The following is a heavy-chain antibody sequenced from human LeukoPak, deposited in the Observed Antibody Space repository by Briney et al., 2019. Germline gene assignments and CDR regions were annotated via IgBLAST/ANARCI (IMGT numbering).Heavy chain of an antibody. V-gene: IGHV3-20*01. Sequence: GGSLRLSCAASGFTFYDYCMSWGRQTPGKGVGWVSGINWNGGSTGYADSVKGRFTISRDNAKNSLYLQMNSLRAEDTALYHCARATNLNYGMDVWGQGTTVTVSS. J-gene: IGHJ6*02. CDR1: GFTFYDYC. D-gene: IGHD5-24*01. CDR3: ARATNLNYGMDV. CDR2: INWNGGST.